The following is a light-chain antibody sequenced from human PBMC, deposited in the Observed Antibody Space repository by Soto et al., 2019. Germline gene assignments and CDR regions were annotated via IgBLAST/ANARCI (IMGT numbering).Light chain of an antibody. CDR1: QTIRSN. J-gene: IGKJ1*01. CDR3: QQSYSFPRT. CDR2: AAS. V-gene: IGKV1-39*01. Sequence: DIQLTQSPSSLAASVGDRVTLTCRASQTIRSNLNWYQQKRGEVPKLLIFAASNLQYGVPSRFSGGGSGTDFTLTISSLQPEDFATYYCQQSYSFPRTFGQGTRLEIK.